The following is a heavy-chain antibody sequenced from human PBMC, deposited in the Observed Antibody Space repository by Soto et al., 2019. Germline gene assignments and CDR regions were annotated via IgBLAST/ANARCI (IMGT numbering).Heavy chain of an antibody. CDR1: GYIFTNYG. CDR2: ISAYNNR. Sequence: ASVKVSCKASGYIFTNYGFNWVRQAPGQGLEWMGWISAYNNRNFAQKFQGRVTLTTDTSTATAYMELRSLRSDDTAVYYCARGDLLFGLDVWGQGTTVTVSS. V-gene: IGHV1-18*01. D-gene: IGHD2-21*02. J-gene: IGHJ6*02. CDR3: ARGDLLFGLDV.